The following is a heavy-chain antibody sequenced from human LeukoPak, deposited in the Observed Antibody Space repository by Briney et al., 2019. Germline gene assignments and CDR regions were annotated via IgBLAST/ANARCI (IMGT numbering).Heavy chain of an antibody. V-gene: IGHV3-23*01. Sequence: GGSLRLSCAASGFTFSSYAMSWVRQAPGKGLEWVSAISGSGGSTYYADSVKGRFTISRDNSKNTLYLQMNSVRAEDTAVYYCATLPETYYYGSGSSDWGQGTLVTVSS. J-gene: IGHJ4*02. CDR3: ATLPETYYYGSGSSD. CDR2: ISGSGGST. D-gene: IGHD3-10*01. CDR1: GFTFSSYA.